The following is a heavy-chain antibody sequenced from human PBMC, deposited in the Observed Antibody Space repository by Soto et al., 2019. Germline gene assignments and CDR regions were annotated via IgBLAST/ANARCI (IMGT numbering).Heavy chain of an antibody. CDR1: GFTFSSYW. CDR3: ARDKLRQHPDDAFDI. J-gene: IGHJ3*02. Sequence: EVQLVESGGGLVQPGGSLRLSCAASGFTFSSYWMHWVRQAPGKGLVWVSRINSDGSSTSYADSVKGRFTISRDNAKNTLYLQMNSLRAEDTAVYYCARDKLRQHPDDAFDIWGQGTMVTVSS. D-gene: IGHD6-13*01. V-gene: IGHV3-74*01. CDR2: INSDGSST.